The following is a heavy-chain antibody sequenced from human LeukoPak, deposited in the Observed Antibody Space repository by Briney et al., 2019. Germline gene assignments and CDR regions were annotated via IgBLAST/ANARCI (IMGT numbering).Heavy chain of an antibody. D-gene: IGHD1-26*01. J-gene: IGHJ5*02. Sequence: PSETLSLTCTVSGYSISSGYYWGWIRQPPGKGLEWIGYIYYSGSTNYNPSLKSRVTISVDTSKNQFSLKLSSVTAADTAVYYCARAGAGIGGNWFDPWGQGTLVTVSS. V-gene: IGHV4-38-2*02. CDR2: IYYSGST. CDR3: ARAGAGIGGNWFDP. CDR1: GYSISSGYY.